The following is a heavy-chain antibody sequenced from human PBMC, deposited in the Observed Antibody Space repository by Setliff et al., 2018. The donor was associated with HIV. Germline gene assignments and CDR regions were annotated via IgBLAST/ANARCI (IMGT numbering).Heavy chain of an antibody. D-gene: IGHD3-22*01. Sequence: ASVKVSCKASGYTFTGYYMHWVRQAPGQGFEWMGWINPNSGGTNYAQKFQGRVTMTRDTSISTTYVELSRLRFDDTAVYYCARTQAGSPDTSTTIVVTIMDAFDIWGQGTMVTVSS. CDR1: GYTFTGYY. J-gene: IGHJ3*02. CDR2: INPNSGGT. CDR3: ARTQAGSPDTSTTIVVTIMDAFDI. V-gene: IGHV1-2*02.